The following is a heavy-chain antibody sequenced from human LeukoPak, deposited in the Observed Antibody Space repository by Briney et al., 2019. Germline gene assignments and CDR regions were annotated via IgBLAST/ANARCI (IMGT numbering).Heavy chain of an antibody. D-gene: IGHD3-22*01. J-gene: IGHJ4*02. CDR3: ARDRYYDSSGILDY. V-gene: IGHV4-59*12. Sequence: SETLSLTCTVSGGSISSYYWSWIRQPPGKGLEWIGYIYYSGSTNYNPSLKSRVTISVDTSKNQFSLKLSSVTAADTAVYYCARDRYYDSSGILDYWGQGTLVTVSS. CDR1: GGSISSYY. CDR2: IYYSGST.